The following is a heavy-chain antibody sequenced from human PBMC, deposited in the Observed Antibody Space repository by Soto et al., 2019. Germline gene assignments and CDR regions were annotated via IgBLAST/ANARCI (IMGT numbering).Heavy chain of an antibody. CDR1: GGSYSGYC. CDR3: ARSVGATRFYYYYGMDV. Sequence: SETLSLTCAVYGGSYSGYCCRWLRQHPGKGLEWIGEINHSGSTNYNPSLKSRVTISVDTSKNQFSLKLSSVTAADTAVYYCARSVGATRFYYYYGMDVWGQGTTVT. V-gene: IGHV4-34*01. J-gene: IGHJ6*02. CDR2: INHSGST. D-gene: IGHD1-26*01.